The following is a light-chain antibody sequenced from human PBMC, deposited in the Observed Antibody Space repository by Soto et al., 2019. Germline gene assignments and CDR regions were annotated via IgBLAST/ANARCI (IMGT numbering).Light chain of an antibody. Sequence: QSVLAQPASVSGSPGQSMTISYTGTSSDVGNYKYVSWYQQHSGKAPKLMIYEVSNRPSGVSNRFSGSKSGNTASLTISGLQAEDETDYYCFSYTSSGTYVFGTGTKVTVL. CDR3: FSYTSSGTYV. CDR1: SSDVGNYKY. CDR2: EVS. J-gene: IGLJ1*01. V-gene: IGLV2-14*01.